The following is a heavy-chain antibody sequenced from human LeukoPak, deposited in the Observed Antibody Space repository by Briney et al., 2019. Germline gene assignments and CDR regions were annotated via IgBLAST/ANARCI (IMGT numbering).Heavy chain of an antibody. V-gene: IGHV3-11*03. D-gene: IGHD2-15*01. CDR1: GFAFSGYY. J-gene: IGHJ4*02. CDR3: ARYRGYCSGDTRYAYYFDY. CDR2: FTTGSRYT. Sequence: GGVLRLSCAASGFAFSGYYKSWIRQGPGEGLELVSYFTTGSRYTNYADSVKGRFNISRDDAKNSLYLQMNSLRAEDMAVYYCARYRGYCSGDTRYAYYFDYWGQGILVTVSS.